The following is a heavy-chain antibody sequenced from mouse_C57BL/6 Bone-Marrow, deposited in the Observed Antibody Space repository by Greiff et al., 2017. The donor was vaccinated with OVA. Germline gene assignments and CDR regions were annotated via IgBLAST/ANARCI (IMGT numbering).Heavy chain of an antibody. D-gene: IGHD3-2*01. CDR1: GYTFTSYW. V-gene: IGHV1-7*01. Sequence: VQLQQSGAELAKPGASVKLSCKASGYTFTSYWMHWVKQRPGQGLEWIGYINPSSGYTKYNQKFKDKATLTADKSSSTAYMQLSSLPYEDSAVYYCARKETALPYYFDYWGQGTTLTVSS. CDR2: INPSSGYT. CDR3: ARKETALPYYFDY. J-gene: IGHJ2*01.